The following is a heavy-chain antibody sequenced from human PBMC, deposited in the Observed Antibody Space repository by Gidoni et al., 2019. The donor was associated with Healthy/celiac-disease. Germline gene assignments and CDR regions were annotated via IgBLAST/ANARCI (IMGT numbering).Heavy chain of an antibody. V-gene: IGHV4-59*01. J-gene: IGHJ6*02. CDR2: IYYSGST. CDR1: GGSISSYY. CDR3: ARDRDRGYYYGMDV. Sequence: QVQLQESGSGLVKPSETLSLTCTVSGGSISSYYWSWIRQPPGKGLEWSGYIYYSGSTNYNPSLKSRVTISVDTSKNQFSLKLSSVTAADTAVYYCARDRDRGYYYGMDVWGQGTTVTVSS.